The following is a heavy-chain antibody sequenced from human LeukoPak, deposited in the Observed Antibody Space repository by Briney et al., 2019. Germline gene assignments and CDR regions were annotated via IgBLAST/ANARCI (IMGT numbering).Heavy chain of an antibody. CDR1: GGSFSGYY. CDR2: INHSGST. D-gene: IGHD6-19*01. Sequence: SETLSLTCAVYGGSFSGYYWSWIRQPPGKGLEWIGEINHSGSTNYNPSLKSRVTISVDTSKNQFSLKLSSVTAADTAVYCCARGGYSSGWYADWGQGTLVTVSS. V-gene: IGHV4-34*01. CDR3: ARGGYSSGWYAD. J-gene: IGHJ4*02.